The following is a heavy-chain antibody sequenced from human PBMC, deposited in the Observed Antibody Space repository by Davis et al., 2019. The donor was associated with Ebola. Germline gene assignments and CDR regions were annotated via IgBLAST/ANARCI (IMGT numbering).Heavy chain of an antibody. D-gene: IGHD6-13*01. Sequence: PSETLSLTCAVYGGSFSGYYWSWIRQPPGKGLEWIGEINHSGSTNYNPSLKSRVTISVDTSKNQFSLKLSSVTAADTAVYYCARVAAAAGITFDYWGQGTLVTVSS. CDR1: GGSFSGYY. CDR3: ARVAAAAGITFDY. CDR2: INHSGST. J-gene: IGHJ4*02. V-gene: IGHV4-34*01.